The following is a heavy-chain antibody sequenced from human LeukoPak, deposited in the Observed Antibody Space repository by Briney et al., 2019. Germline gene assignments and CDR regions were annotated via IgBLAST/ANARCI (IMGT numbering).Heavy chain of an antibody. V-gene: IGHV3-30*18. CDR2: ISYDGSNK. D-gene: IGHD6-13*01. Sequence: QPGGSLRLSCAASGFTFSSYGMHWVRQAPGKGLEWVAVISYDGSNKYYADSVKGRFTISRDNSKNTLYLQMNSLRAEDTAVYYCAKDGGSSSWYHDYWGQGTLVTVSS. J-gene: IGHJ4*02. CDR1: GFTFSSYG. CDR3: AKDGGSSSWYHDY.